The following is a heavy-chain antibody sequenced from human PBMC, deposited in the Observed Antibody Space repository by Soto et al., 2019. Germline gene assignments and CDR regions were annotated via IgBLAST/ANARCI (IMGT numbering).Heavy chain of an antibody. Sequence: SETLSLTCTVSGGSISSGGYYWSWIRQHPGKGLEWIGYIYYSGSTYYNPSLKSRVTISVDTSKNQFSLKLSSVTAVDTAVYYCARTGDCSSTSCYAFYYYGMDVWGQGTTVTVSS. D-gene: IGHD2-2*01. V-gene: IGHV4-31*03. CDR2: IYYSGST. CDR1: GGSISSGGYY. J-gene: IGHJ6*02. CDR3: ARTGDCSSTSCYAFYYYGMDV.